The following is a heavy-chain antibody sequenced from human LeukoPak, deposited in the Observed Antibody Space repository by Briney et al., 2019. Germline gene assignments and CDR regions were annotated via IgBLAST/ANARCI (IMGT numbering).Heavy chain of an antibody. D-gene: IGHD6-6*01. CDR1: GFTFSSYW. V-gene: IGHV3-74*01. Sequence: GGSLRLSCAASGFTFSSYWMHWVRQAPGKGLVWVSRINSDGSSTSYADSVKGRFTISRDNAKNTLYLQMNSLRAEDTAVYYCVRVQARNAEYFQHWGQGTLVTVSS. J-gene: IGHJ1*01. CDR2: INSDGSST. CDR3: VRVQARNAEYFQH.